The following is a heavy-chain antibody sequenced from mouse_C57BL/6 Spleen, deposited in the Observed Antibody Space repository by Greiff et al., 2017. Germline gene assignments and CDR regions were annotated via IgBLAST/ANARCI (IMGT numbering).Heavy chain of an antibody. CDR3: ARCYGSSLAWFAY. CDR1: GYTFTSYW. J-gene: IGHJ3*01. Sequence: VKLQQPGAELVKPGASVKMSCKASGYTFTSYWITWVKQRPGQGLEWIGDIYPGSGSTNYNEKFKSKATLTVDTSSSTAYMQLSSLTSEDSAVYYCARCYGSSLAWFAYWGQGTLVTVSA. V-gene: IGHV1-55*01. CDR2: IYPGSGST. D-gene: IGHD1-1*01.